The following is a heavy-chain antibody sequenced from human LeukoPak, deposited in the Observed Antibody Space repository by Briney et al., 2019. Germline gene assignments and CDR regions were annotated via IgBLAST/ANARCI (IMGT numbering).Heavy chain of an antibody. CDR3: ARTLYYYDSSGYYNTGDDAFDI. Sequence: QTLSLTCTFSGFSLSTSGMRVSWIRKPPGKALEWLARIDWDDDKFYSTSLKTRLTISKDTVKSQVVLTMTNMDPVDTATYYCARTLYYYDSSGYYNTGDDAFDIWGQGTMVTVSS. V-gene: IGHV2-70*04. J-gene: IGHJ3*02. CDR1: GFSLSTSGMR. CDR2: IDWDDDK. D-gene: IGHD3-22*01.